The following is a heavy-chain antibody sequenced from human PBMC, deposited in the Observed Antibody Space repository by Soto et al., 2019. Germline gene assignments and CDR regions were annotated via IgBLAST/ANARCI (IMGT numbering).Heavy chain of an antibody. J-gene: IGHJ4*02. D-gene: IGHD2-8*02. V-gene: IGHV3-7*01. CDR1: GFTFSSYW. CDR2: IKQDGGEK. Sequence: EVQLVESGGGLVQPGESLRLSCAASGFTFSSYWMTWVRQAPGKGLEWVANIKQDGGEKYYLDSVKGRFTISRDNAKNSLCLKMNSLTIEDTAVYYCARETGFLLNFRYCKDTSCPEDYWGQGALVTVSS. CDR3: ARETGFLLNFRYCKDTSCPEDY.